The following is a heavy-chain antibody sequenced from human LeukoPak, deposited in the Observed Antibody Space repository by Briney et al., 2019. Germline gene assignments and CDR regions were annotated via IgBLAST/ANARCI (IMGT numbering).Heavy chain of an antibody. J-gene: IGHJ5*02. CDR1: GGSFSGYY. V-gene: IGHV4-34*01. CDR3: ARGRRALGWFDP. Sequence: PSETLSLTCAVYGGSFSGYYWSWIRQPPGKGLEWIGEINHSGSTNYNPSLKSRVTISVDTSKNQFSLKLSSVTAADTAVYYCARGRRALGWFDPWGQGTLVTVSS. D-gene: IGHD3-16*01. CDR2: INHSGST.